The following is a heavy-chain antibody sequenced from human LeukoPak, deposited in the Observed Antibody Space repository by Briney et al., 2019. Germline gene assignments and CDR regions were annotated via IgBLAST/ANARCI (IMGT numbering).Heavy chain of an antibody. CDR3: ARQSVHPSVPFDY. V-gene: IGHV5-51*01. J-gene: IGHJ4*02. Sequence: GESLKISCKGSGYSFTSYWIGWVRQMPGKGLEWMGIIYPGDSDTRYSPSFQGQVTISADKSISTAYLQWSSLKASDTATYYCARQSVHPSVPFDYWGQGTLVTVSS. CDR1: GYSFTSYW. CDR2: IYPGDSDT.